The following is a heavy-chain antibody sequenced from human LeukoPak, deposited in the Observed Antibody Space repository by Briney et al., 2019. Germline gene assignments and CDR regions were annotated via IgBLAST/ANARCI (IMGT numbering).Heavy chain of an antibody. V-gene: IGHV4-30-2*01. CDR1: GGSISSGGYS. D-gene: IGHD5-12*01. CDR3: AGYSGYDKGNYYYYYGMDV. CDR2: IYHSGST. J-gene: IGHJ6*02. Sequence: SQTLSLTCAVSGGSISSGGYSWSWIRQPPGKGLEWIGHIYHSGSTYYNPSLKSRVTISVDRSKNQFSLKLSSVTAADTAVYYCAGYSGYDKGNYYYYYGMDVWGQGTTVTVSS.